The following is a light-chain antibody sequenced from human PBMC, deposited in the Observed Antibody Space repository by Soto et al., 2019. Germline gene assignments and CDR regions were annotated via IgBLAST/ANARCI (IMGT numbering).Light chain of an antibody. CDR1: QGITTS. Sequence: ILMTHSPASLSASPGYRFTITFRASQGITTSLAWYQQKPRKAPKLLIYAASTLQSGVPSRFSGSGSGTEFTLTIISLQPEDFATYYCQQSYRFPKTFGRGTKVDIK. V-gene: IGKV1-39*01. CDR3: QQSYRFPKT. CDR2: AAS. J-gene: IGKJ1*01.